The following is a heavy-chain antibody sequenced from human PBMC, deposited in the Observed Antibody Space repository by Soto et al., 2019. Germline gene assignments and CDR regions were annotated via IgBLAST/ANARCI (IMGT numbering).Heavy chain of an antibody. CDR1: GGSFSGYY. D-gene: IGHD2-15*01. V-gene: IGHV4-34*01. CDR3: ASPRGDCSGGSCYSKHWYFDL. Sequence: SETLSLTCAVYGGSFSGYYWSWIRQPPGEGVEGIGEINHSGSTNYNPSLKSRVTISVDTSKNQFSLKLSSVTAADTAVYYCASPRGDCSGGSCYSKHWYFDLWGRGTLVTVSS. J-gene: IGHJ2*01. CDR2: INHSGST.